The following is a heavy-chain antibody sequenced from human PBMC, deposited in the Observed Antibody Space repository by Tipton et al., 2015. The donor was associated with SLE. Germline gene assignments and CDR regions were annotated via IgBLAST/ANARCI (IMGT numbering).Heavy chain of an antibody. J-gene: IGHJ2*01. D-gene: IGHD2-21*02. V-gene: IGHV4-30-2*01. CDR2: LHHSGNT. CDR1: GGSISSITYS. Sequence: TLSLTCTVSGGSISSITYSWSWIRQPPGKGLEWIGYLHHSGNTYSNPSLRSRLTISADRSKNQFSLKLTSVTAADTAVYYCARLTVTPHWYFDLWGRGTPVTVSS. CDR3: ARLTVTPHWYFDL.